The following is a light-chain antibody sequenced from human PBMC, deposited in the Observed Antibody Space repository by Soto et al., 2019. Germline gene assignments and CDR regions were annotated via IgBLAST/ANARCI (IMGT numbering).Light chain of an antibody. J-gene: IGLJ1*01. CDR1: SSDVGAYKY. V-gene: IGLV2-14*01. CDR2: DVF. Sequence: QSALTQPASVSESPGQSVTISCTGTSSDVGAYKYVSWYQQHPDRAPKLVIYDVFYRPSGVSTRCSGAKSGNTASLTISGLKAEDEADYYCSSYTSSSTYVFGTGTKLTVL. CDR3: SSYTSSSTYV.